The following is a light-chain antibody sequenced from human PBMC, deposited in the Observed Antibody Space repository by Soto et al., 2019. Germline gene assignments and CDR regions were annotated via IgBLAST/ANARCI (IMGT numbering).Light chain of an antibody. CDR3: QRYNNWPLT. CDR1: QSVNRN. J-gene: IGKJ4*01. Sequence: EIVMTQSPATLSVSPGERATLSCRASQSVNRNLAWYQQKPGQTPRLLIYDASSRATGIPARFSGSGSGTDFTLTISSLQSEDFAVYYCQRYNNWPLTFGGGTNVEIK. V-gene: IGKV3-15*01. CDR2: DAS.